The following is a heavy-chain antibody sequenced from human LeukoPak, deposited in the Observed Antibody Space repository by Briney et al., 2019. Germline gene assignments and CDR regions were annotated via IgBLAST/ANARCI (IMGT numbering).Heavy chain of an antibody. D-gene: IGHD6-6*01. Sequence: SETLSLTCTVSGGSVSTGSYYWTWIRQPAGKGLEWIGRIYINGDTNYNPSLKGRLTISLDTSKNQFSLNLRSVTAADTAVYYCARSSSLYYFDSWGQGTLVTVSS. V-gene: IGHV4-61*02. CDR2: IYINGDT. J-gene: IGHJ4*02. CDR1: GGSVSTGSYY. CDR3: ARSSSLYYFDS.